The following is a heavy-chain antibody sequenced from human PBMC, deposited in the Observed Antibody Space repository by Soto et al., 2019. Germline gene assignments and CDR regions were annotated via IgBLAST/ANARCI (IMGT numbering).Heavy chain of an antibody. Sequence: QPGGSLRLSCAASGFTFSSYGMHRVRQATGKGLEWVAVIWYDGSNKYYAVSVKGRFTISRDNSKNTLYLQMNSLRAEDTAVYYCARDRAPYYYDSSGYYSDLDYWGQGTLVTVSS. CDR3: ARDRAPYYYDSSGYYSDLDY. CDR1: GFTFSSYG. D-gene: IGHD3-22*01. V-gene: IGHV3-33*01. J-gene: IGHJ4*02. CDR2: IWYDGSNK.